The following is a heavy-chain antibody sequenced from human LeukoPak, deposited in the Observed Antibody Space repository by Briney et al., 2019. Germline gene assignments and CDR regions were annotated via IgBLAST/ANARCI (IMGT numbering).Heavy chain of an antibody. CDR3: AKGGSSSWYKSYYYYYMDV. CDR2: IRYDGTNK. J-gene: IGHJ6*03. D-gene: IGHD6-13*01. V-gene: IGHV3-30*02. Sequence: GRSLRLSCASSGFTFSNYAMHWVRQAPGKGLEWVAFIRYDGTNKYYADSVKGRFIVSRDNSKNTLYLQMNSLRAEDTAVYYCAKGGSSSWYKSYYYYYMDVWGKGTTVTVSS. CDR1: GFTFSNYA.